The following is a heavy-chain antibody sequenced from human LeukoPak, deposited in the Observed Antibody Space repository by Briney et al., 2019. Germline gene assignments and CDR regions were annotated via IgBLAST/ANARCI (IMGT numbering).Heavy chain of an antibody. D-gene: IGHD3-3*01. V-gene: IGHV3-7*01. Sequence: GGSLRLSCVASGFAFSDSWMSWVRQVPGKGLEWVANIKEDGSAKYYVDSVKGRFTISRDNAKKSLYLQMDSLRAEDSAVYYCASGYLDDFWSGHFWGQGTQVTVSS. CDR3: ASGYLDDFWSGHF. CDR1: GFAFSDSW. J-gene: IGHJ4*02. CDR2: IKEDGSAK.